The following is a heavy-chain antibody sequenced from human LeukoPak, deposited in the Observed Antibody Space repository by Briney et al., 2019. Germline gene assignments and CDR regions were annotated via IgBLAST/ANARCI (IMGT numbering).Heavy chain of an antibody. Sequence: SETLSLTCTVSGGSISSSSYYWGWIRQPPGKGLEWIGSIYYSGSTYNNPSLKSRVTISVDTSKNQFSLKLSSVTAADTAVYYCARYDGRFGSTSLCLLYSWFDPWGQGTLVTVSS. CDR1: GGSISSSSYY. J-gene: IGHJ5*02. CDR2: IYYSGST. V-gene: IGHV4-39*07. CDR3: ARYDGRFGSTSLCLLYSWFDP. D-gene: IGHD2-2*01.